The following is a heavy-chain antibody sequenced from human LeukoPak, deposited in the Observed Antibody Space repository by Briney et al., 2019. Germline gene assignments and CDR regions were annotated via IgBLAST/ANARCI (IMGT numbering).Heavy chain of an antibody. CDR1: GFTFSSYS. J-gene: IGHJ5*02. Sequence: PGGSLRLSCAASGFTFSSYSMNWVRQAPGKGLEWVSSITSSSSYIYYADSVKGRFTISRHNAKNSLYLQLNSLRAEDTAVYYCVRLYDDYTNGHFDPWGQGTLVTVSS. V-gene: IGHV3-21*01. CDR2: ITSSSSYI. D-gene: IGHD4-11*01. CDR3: VRLYDDYTNGHFDP.